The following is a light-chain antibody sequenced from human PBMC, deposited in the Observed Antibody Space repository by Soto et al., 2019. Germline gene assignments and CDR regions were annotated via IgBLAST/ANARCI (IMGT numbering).Light chain of an antibody. CDR3: QSYESSSLSGFV. CDR2: RNN. V-gene: IGLV1-47*01. Sequence: QSVLTQPPSASGTPGQRVTISCSGSSSNIGSNYVYWYQQLPGTAPKLLIYRNNQRPSGVPDRFSGSKSGTSASLAISGLRSEDEADYYCQSYESSSLSGFVFGSGTKLTVL. J-gene: IGLJ1*01. CDR1: SSNIGSNY.